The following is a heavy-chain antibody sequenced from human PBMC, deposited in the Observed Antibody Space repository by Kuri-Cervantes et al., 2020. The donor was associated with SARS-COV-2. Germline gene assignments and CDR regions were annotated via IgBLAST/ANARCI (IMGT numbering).Heavy chain of an antibody. V-gene: IGHV3-7*01. Sequence: GESLKISCTASGFTFSSHCMSWVRQAPGKGLEWVANIKEDGSEKHYVDSMKGRFTISRDNAKNSLYLQMNSLRAEDTAVFYCVREVTFHYYYYYTDVWGKGTTVTVSS. CDR1: GFTFSSHC. J-gene: IGHJ6*03. CDR2: IKEDGSEK. CDR3: VREVTFHYYYYYTDV. D-gene: IGHD4-23*01.